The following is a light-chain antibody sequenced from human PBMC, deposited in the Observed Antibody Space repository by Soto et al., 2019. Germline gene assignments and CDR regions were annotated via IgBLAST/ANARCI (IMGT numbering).Light chain of an antibody. V-gene: IGKV1-9*01. CDR3: QQHNSYPPIT. CDR2: AAS. Sequence: IHLTPSPSSLSHSLRHSHSISCQPSQGISSNLAWYQQKPGKAPKLLIYAASTMQSGVPSRFSGSGSGTDFTLTISSLQPEDFATYYCQQHNSYPPITFGQGTRLEIK. J-gene: IGKJ5*01. CDR1: QGISSN.